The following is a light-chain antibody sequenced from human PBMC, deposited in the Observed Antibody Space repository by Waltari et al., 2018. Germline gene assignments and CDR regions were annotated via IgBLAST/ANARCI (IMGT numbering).Light chain of an antibody. V-gene: IGKV1-9*01. J-gene: IGKJ1*01. Sequence: IQLTQSPSSLSASVGDTVTITCRASQGISTYLAWLQQKPGRAPKVLIFEASTLQSGVPSRFSGSGSGIDFTLTISSLQPEDVATYYCQQFHDSPWTFGQGTKVEIK. CDR2: EAS. CDR1: QGISTY. CDR3: QQFHDSPWT.